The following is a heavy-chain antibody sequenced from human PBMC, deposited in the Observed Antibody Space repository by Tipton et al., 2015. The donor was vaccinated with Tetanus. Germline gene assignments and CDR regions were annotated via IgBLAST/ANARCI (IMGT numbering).Heavy chain of an antibody. J-gene: IGHJ3*02. CDR1: GFSFSDHF. D-gene: IGHD2-8*01. Sequence: LRLSCAASGFSFSDHFWAWVRQSPGKGLEWIGYIHYSGSTNYNPSLKSRVTMSVDTSKNQFSLKLSSVTAADTAVYYCARHGGSGYCPNGVCYVGAFDIWGQGTMVTVSS. CDR3: ARHGGSGYCPNGVCYVGAFDI. V-gene: IGHV4-59*08. CDR2: IHYSGST.